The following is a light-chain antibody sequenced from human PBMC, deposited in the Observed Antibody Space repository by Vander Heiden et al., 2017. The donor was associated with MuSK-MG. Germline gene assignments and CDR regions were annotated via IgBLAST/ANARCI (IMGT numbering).Light chain of an antibody. J-gene: IGKJ1*01. CDR3: QQSDSTSVT. CDR1: QSISSY. Sequence: DIQMTQSPSSLSASVGDRVTITCRASQSISSYLNWYQQKPGKAPKLLIYAASSFLSGVPSRFSATRSGTDFTLTISSMQPEDFTTYNCQQSDSTSVTFGQATKVELK. V-gene: IGKV1-39*01. CDR2: AAS.